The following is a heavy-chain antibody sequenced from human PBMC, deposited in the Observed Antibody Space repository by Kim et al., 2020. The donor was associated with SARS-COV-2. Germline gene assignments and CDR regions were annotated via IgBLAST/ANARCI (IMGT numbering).Heavy chain of an antibody. V-gene: IGHV1-18*04. CDR2: ISAYNGNT. CDR1: GYTFTSYG. D-gene: IGHD1-1*01. J-gene: IGHJ4*02. CDR3: ARAGVRPGRAHSVPGY. Sequence: ASVKVSCKASGYTFTSYGISWVRQAPGQGLEWMGWISAYNGNTNYAQKLQGRVTMTTDTSTSTAYMELRSLRSDDTAVYYCARAGVRPGRAHSVPGYWGQGTLVTVSS.